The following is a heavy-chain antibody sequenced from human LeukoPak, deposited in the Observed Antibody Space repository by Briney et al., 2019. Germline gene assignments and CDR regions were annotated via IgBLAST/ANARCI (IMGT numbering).Heavy chain of an antibody. Sequence: GGSLRLSCAASGFTFSNFWMHWVRQAPGKGLEWVSAIRGSGGSTYYADSVKGRFTISRDNSNNTLYLQMNSLRAEDTAVYYCAKDRGPAYYYYGMDVWGQGTTVTVSS. CDR3: AKDRGPAYYYYGMDV. CDR1: GFTFSNFW. V-gene: IGHV3-23*01. J-gene: IGHJ6*02. CDR2: IRGSGGST.